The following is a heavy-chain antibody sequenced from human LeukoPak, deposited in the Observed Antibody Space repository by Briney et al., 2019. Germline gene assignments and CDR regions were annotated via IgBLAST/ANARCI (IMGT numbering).Heavy chain of an antibody. Sequence: GGSLRLSCAASGFTFSSYGMHWVRQAPGKGLEWVAVIWYDGSNKYYADSVKGRFTISRDNSKNTLYLQMNSLRAEDTAVYYCARDHAAGTRLSWFDPWGQGTLVTVSS. CDR1: GFTFSSYG. J-gene: IGHJ5*02. V-gene: IGHV3-33*01. D-gene: IGHD6-13*01. CDR2: IWYDGSNK. CDR3: ARDHAAGTRLSWFDP.